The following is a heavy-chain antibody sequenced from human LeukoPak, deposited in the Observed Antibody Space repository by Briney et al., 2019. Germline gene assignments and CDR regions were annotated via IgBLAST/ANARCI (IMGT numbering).Heavy chain of an antibody. CDR1: GYTFTGYY. V-gene: IGHV1-2*02. CDR3: ARLGGYCSSTSCYVYYYYYMDV. D-gene: IGHD2-2*01. CDR2: INPNSGGT. Sequence: ASVKVSCKASGYTFTGYYMHWVRQAPGQGLEWMGWINPNSGGTNYAQKFQGRVTMTRDTSISTAYMELSRLRSDDTAVYYCARLGGYCSSTSCYVYYYYYMDVWGKGTTVTVSS. J-gene: IGHJ6*03.